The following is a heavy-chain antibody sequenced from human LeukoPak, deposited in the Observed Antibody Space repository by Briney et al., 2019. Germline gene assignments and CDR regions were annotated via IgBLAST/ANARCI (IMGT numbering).Heavy chain of an antibody. V-gene: IGHV4-4*07. CDR3: ARVSSSWYQDWYFDL. J-gene: IGHJ2*01. CDR2: IDTSGNT. D-gene: IGHD6-13*01. CDR1: GGSISSYY. Sequence: SETLSLTCTVSGGSISSYYWSWIRQPAGKGLEWIGRIDTSGNTNYKPSLKSRVTMSVDTSKNQFSLRLNSVTAADTAVYYCARVSSSWYQDWYFDLWGRGTLVTVSS.